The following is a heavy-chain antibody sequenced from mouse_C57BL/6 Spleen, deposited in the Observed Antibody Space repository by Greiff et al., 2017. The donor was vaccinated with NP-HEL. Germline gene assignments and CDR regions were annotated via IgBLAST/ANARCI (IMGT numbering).Heavy chain of an antibody. CDR3: ARSGTGTPLFDY. Sequence: VQLQQSGAELVKPGASVKISCKASGYAFSSYWMNWVKQRPGKGLEWIGQIYPGDGDTNYNGKFKGKATLTADKSSSTAYMQLSSLTSEDSAVYFCARSGTGTPLFDYWGQGTTLTVSS. CDR1: GYAFSSYW. J-gene: IGHJ2*01. CDR2: IYPGDGDT. V-gene: IGHV1-80*01. D-gene: IGHD4-1*01.